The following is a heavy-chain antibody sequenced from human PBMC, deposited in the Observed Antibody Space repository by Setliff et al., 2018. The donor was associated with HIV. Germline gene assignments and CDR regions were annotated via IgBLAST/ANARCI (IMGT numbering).Heavy chain of an antibody. CDR1: GGSFSGYY. V-gene: IGHV4-34*01. CDR3: ARGQYCGGGSCYSPSYNWFDP. Sequence: PSETLSLTCAVYGGSFSGYYWSWIRQPPGKGLEWIGEINHSGSTNYNPSLKSRVTISVDTSKNQFSLKLSSVTAADTAVYYCARGQYCGGGSCYSPSYNWFDPWGQGTLVTVSS. J-gene: IGHJ5*02. CDR2: INHSGST. D-gene: IGHD2-15*01.